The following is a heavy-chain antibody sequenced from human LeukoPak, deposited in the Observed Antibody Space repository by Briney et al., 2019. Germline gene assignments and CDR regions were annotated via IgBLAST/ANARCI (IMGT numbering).Heavy chain of an antibody. Sequence: SETLSLTCTVSGGSISSYYWSWIRQPPGKGLEWIGYIYYSGSTNYNPSLKSRVTISVDTSKNQFSLKLSSVTAADTAVYYCARANWLYVYVGAFDIWGQGTMVTVSS. CDR1: GGSISSYY. D-gene: IGHD5/OR15-5a*01. CDR3: ARANWLYVYVGAFDI. CDR2: IYYSGST. V-gene: IGHV4-59*01. J-gene: IGHJ3*02.